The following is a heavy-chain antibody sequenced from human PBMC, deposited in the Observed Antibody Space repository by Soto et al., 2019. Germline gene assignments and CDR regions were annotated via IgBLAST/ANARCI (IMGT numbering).Heavy chain of an antibody. CDR2: IYYSGST. V-gene: IGHV4-39*01. CDR3: ARHEAPSGWYFDY. CDR1: GGSISSSSYY. J-gene: IGHJ4*02. Sequence: QLQLQESGPGLVKPSETLSLTCTVSGGSISSSSYYWGWVRQPPGKGLEWIGSIYYSGSTYYNPSLKSRVTISVATANNQFSLKLSSVTAADTAVYYCARHEAPSGWYFDYWGQGTLVTVAS. D-gene: IGHD6-19*01.